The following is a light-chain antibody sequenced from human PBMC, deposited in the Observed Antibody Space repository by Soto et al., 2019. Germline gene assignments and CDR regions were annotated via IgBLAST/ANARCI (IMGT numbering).Light chain of an antibody. CDR3: QQYGNSPRT. CDR1: QSVNSNF. Sequence: DIELTQSPGTLSLSPGERATLSCRASQSVNSNFLAWYQQKPGQAPRLLISGASNRATGIPDRFSGSGSGTDFTLTISRLEPEDFAVYYCQQYGNSPRTFGQGTKVDIK. CDR2: GAS. J-gene: IGKJ1*01. V-gene: IGKV3-20*01.